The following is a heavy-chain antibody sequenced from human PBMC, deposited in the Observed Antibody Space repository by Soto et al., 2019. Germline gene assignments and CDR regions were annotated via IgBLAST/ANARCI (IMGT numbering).Heavy chain of an antibody. J-gene: IGHJ3*02. Sequence: GGSLRLSCAASGFSFSNYGMHWVRQAPGRGLEWVAVIYYDGSKKFSADSVKGRFTISRDNSRNTLYLQMDSLRAEDTAVYYCVRDCNQLEDAVAFDIWGQGTMVTVSS. V-gene: IGHV3-30*03. CDR1: GFSFSNYG. D-gene: IGHD2-15*01. CDR2: IYYDGSKK. CDR3: VRDCNQLEDAVAFDI.